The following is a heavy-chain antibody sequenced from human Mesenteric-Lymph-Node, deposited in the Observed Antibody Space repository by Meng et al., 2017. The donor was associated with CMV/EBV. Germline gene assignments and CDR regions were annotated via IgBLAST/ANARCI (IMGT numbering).Heavy chain of an antibody. Sequence: GGSLRLSCAASGFTFSAFYMGWIRQAPGKGLEWISSISDTTNTIHYADSVKGRFTISRDNAKNSLYLQMNSLRAEDTAVYYCARWLQLYSGVFDYWGQGTLVTVSS. J-gene: IGHJ4*02. CDR3: ARWLQLYSGVFDY. CDR2: ISDTTNTI. D-gene: IGHD2-8*01. CDR1: GFTFSAFY. V-gene: IGHV3-11*01.